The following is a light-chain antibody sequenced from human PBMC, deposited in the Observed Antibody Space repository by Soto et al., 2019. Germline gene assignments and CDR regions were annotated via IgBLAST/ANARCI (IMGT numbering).Light chain of an antibody. J-gene: IGKJ1*01. Sequence: EIVMTQSPATLSVSPGEGATLSCRASQSVNSNLAWYQQKPGQAPRLLIIGASSRAPGIPSGFSGSGSGTAFTPTISSLQSEDLAVYYWQQYNNWPWTFGLGTKVEV. CDR2: GAS. CDR1: QSVNSN. V-gene: IGKV3-15*01. CDR3: QQYNNWPWT.